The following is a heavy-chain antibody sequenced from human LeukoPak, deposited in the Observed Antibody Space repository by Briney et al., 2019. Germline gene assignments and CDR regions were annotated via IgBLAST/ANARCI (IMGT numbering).Heavy chain of an antibody. CDR1: GFTFSNAW. J-gene: IGHJ5*02. Sequence: GGSLRLSCAASGFTFSNAWMSWVRQAPGKGLEWVGRIKSKTDGGTTDYAAPVKGRFTISRDDSKNTLYLQMNSLKTEDTAVYYCTTDPPLYSYGSPSWFDPWGQGTLVTVSS. CDR2: IKSKTDGGTT. V-gene: IGHV3-15*01. CDR3: TTDPPLYSYGSPSWFDP. D-gene: IGHD5-18*01.